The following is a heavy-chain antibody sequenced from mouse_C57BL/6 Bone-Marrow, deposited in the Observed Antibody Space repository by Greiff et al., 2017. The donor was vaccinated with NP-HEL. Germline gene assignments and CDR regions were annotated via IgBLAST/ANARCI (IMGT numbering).Heavy chain of an antibody. CDR2: IWRGGST. V-gene: IGHV2-5*01. J-gene: IGHJ1*03. CDR1: GFSLTSYG. CDR3: AKPYYYGSSSWYFDV. Sequence: VQVVESGPGLVQPSQSLSITCTVSGFSLTSYGVHWVRQSPGKGLEWLGVIWRGGSTDYNAAFMSRLSITKDNSKSQVFFKMNSLQADDTAIYYCAKPYYYGSSSWYFDVWGTGTTVTVSS. D-gene: IGHD1-1*01.